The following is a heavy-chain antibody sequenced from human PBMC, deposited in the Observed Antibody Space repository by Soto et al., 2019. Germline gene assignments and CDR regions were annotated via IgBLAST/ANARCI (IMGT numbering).Heavy chain of an antibody. D-gene: IGHD6-13*01. CDR3: AKDVLPDVIEAAGY. J-gene: IGHJ4*02. CDR2: IGG. Sequence: EVQLLESGGGLVQPGGSLRLSCAASGFTFSSYGMTWVRQAPGKGLEWVSDIGGNSLDSVKGRFTISRDYSKSTLYLQMNSLRVEDTAVYFCAKDVLPDVIEAAGYWGQGTLVTVSS. CDR1: GFTFSSYG. V-gene: IGHV3-23*01.